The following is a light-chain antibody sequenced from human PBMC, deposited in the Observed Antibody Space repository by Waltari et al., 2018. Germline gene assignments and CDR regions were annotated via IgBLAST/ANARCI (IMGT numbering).Light chain of an antibody. V-gene: IGLV2-23*02. Sequence: QSALTQPASVSGSPGQSITISCTGTSSDVGRYNLVSWYQQYPGKAPKLIIYEVSKRLSGVCDRFSGCKSANMASLTISGLQDEDAADYYLCSFAFGRTTSVIFGGGSKLAVL. CDR3: CSFAFGRTTSVI. CDR1: SSDVGRYNL. J-gene: IGLJ2*01. CDR2: EVS.